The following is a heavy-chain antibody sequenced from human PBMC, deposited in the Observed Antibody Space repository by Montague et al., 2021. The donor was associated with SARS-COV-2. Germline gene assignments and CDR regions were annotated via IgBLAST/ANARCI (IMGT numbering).Heavy chain of an antibody. CDR3: ARVSRITIFGVVGWFDP. CDR1: GGSISSYY. V-gene: IGHV4-59*01. J-gene: IGHJ5*02. D-gene: IGHD3-3*01. Sequence: SETLSLTCTVSGGSISSYYWSWIRQPPGKGLEWIGNIYYSGSTNYNPSXXSRVTISVDTFKNQFSLKLSSVTAADTAVYYCARVSRITIFGVVGWFDPWGQGTLVTVSS. CDR2: IYYSGST.